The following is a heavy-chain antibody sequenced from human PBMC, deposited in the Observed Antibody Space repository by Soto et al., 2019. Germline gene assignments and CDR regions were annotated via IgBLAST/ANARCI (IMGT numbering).Heavy chain of an antibody. Sequence: GGSLRLSCAASGFTFSSYAMSWVRQAPGKGLEWVSAISGSGGSTYYADSVKGRFTISRDNSKNTLYLQMNSLRAEDTAVYYCAKKPRRLFWAPGGLDYWGQGTLVTVSS. CDR3: AKKPRRLFWAPGGLDY. CDR2: ISGSGGST. J-gene: IGHJ4*02. CDR1: GFTFSSYA. D-gene: IGHD3-9*01. V-gene: IGHV3-23*01.